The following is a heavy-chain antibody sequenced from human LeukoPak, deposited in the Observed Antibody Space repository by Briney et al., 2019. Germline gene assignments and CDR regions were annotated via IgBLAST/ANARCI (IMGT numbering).Heavy chain of an antibody. Sequence: GGSLRLSCAASGFTVSSNYMSWVRQAPGKGLEWVSVIYSGGSTYYADSVKGRFTISRDNSKNTLYLQMNSLRAEDTAVYYCAKNDILTGYYPTFDYWGQGTLVTVSS. CDR2: IYSGGST. CDR3: AKNDILTGYYPTFDY. D-gene: IGHD3-9*01. V-gene: IGHV3-66*01. CDR1: GFTVSSNY. J-gene: IGHJ4*02.